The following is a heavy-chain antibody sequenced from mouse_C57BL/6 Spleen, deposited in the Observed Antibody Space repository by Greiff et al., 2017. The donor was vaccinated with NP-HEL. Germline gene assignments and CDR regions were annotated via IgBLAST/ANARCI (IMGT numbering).Heavy chain of an antibody. CDR1: GFTFTAYY. J-gene: IGHJ2*01. CDR3: ARYRGGYYFDY. CDR2: IRNKANGYTT. V-gene: IGHV7-3*01. Sequence: EVKLVESGGGLVQPGGSLSLSCAASGFTFTAYYMSWVRQPPGKALEWLGFIRNKANGYTTGYSASVKGRFTISRDNSQSILYLQMNALRAEDSATYYCARYRGGYYFDYWGQGTTLTVSS.